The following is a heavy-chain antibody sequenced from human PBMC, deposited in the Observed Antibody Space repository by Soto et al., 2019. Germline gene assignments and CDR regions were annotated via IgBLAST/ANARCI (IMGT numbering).Heavy chain of an antibody. J-gene: IGHJ4*02. D-gene: IGHD2-15*01. CDR1: GGSVSSGSYY. CDR3: ARGTLGYCSGGSCYSLDY. CDR2: IYYSGST. Sequence: QVQLQESGPGLVKPSETLSLTCTVSGGSVSSGSYYWSWIRQPPGKGLEWIGYIYYSGSTNYNPSLKSRVTRSVDTSKNQFSLRLSSVTAADTAVYYCARGTLGYCSGGSCYSLDYWGQGTLVTVSS. V-gene: IGHV4-61*01.